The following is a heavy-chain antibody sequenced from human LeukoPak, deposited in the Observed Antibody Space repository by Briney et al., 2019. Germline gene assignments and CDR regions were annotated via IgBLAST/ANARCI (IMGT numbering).Heavy chain of an antibody. D-gene: IGHD3-3*01. CDR2: INHSGST. Sequence: SETLSLTCAVYGGSFSSYYWSWIRQPPGKGLEWIGEINHSGSTNYNPSLKSRVTISVDTSKNQFSLKLSSVTAADTAVYYCARGYDFWSGYLDYWGQGTLVTVSS. J-gene: IGHJ4*02. CDR1: GGSFSSYY. CDR3: ARGYDFWSGYLDY. V-gene: IGHV4-34*01.